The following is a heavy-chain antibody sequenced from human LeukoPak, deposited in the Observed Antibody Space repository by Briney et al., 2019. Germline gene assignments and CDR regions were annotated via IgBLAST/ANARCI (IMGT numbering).Heavy chain of an antibody. V-gene: IGHV3-23*01. CDR2: ISGSGGST. Sequence: GGSLRLSCAASGFTFSSYAMSWVRQAPGKGLEWVSAISGSGGSTYYADSVKGRFTISRDNSKNTLYLQMNSLRAENTAVYYCAKVWQQLGDAFDIWGQGTMVTVSS. CDR1: GFTFSSYA. CDR3: AKVWQQLGDAFDI. J-gene: IGHJ3*02. D-gene: IGHD6-13*01.